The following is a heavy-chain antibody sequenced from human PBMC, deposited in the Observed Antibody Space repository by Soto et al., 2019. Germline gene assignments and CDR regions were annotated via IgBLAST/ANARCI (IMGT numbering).Heavy chain of an antibody. J-gene: IGHJ4*02. CDR3: VRSGRRSGIDY. V-gene: IGHV1-8*01. Sequence: QVQLVQSGADVKKPGASVKVSCEASGYTFSSYDISWVRQASGQGLEWMGWVNPNSNETDYAQKFQGRVTMTGNTSIRTAYIELRSLRSDDTAVYYCVRSGRRSGIDYWGQGTLVTVSS. D-gene: IGHD5-12*01. CDR1: GYTFSSYD. CDR2: VNPNSNET.